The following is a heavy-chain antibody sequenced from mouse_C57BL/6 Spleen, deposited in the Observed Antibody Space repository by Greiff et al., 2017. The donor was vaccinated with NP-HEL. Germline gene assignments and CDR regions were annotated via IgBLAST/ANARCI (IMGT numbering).Heavy chain of an antibody. Sequence: QLQESGPELVKPGASVKISCKASGYSFTDYNMNWVKQSNGKSLEWIGVINPNYGTTSYNQKFKGKATLTVDQSSSTAYMQLNSLTSEDSAVYYCARGKGSYPDYAMDYWGQGTSVTVSS. D-gene: IGHD6-1*01. J-gene: IGHJ4*01. CDR3: ARGKGSYPDYAMDY. V-gene: IGHV1-39*01. CDR2: INPNYGTT. CDR1: GYSFTDYN.